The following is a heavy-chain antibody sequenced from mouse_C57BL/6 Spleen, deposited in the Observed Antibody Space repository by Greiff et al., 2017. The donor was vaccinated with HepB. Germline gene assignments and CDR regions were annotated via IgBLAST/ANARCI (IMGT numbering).Heavy chain of an antibody. CDR3: AILLDGYYIDY. J-gene: IGHJ2*01. V-gene: IGHV5-6*01. CDR2: ISSGGSYT. Sequence: EVKVVESGGDLVKPGGSLKLSCAASGFTFSSYGMSWVRQTPDKRLEWVATISSGGSYTYYPDSVKGRFTISRDNAKNTLYQQMSSLKSEDTAMYYCAILLDGYYIDYWGQGTTLTVSS. CDR1: GFTFSSYG. D-gene: IGHD2-3*01.